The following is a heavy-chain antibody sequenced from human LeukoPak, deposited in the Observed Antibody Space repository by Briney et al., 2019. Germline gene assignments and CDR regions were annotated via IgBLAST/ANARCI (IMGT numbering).Heavy chain of an antibody. D-gene: IGHD3-3*01. J-gene: IGHJ4*02. CDR2: ISTYNGNT. V-gene: IGHV1-18*01. Sequence: ASVKVSCKASGYTFTSYSISWVRQAPGQGLEWMAWISTYNGNTNYAQKVQGRATMTTDTSTSTAYMELRSLRSDDTAVYYCARVLRYDFWSAYYFDYWGQGTLVTVSS. CDR3: ARVLRYDFWSAYYFDY. CDR1: GYTFTSYS.